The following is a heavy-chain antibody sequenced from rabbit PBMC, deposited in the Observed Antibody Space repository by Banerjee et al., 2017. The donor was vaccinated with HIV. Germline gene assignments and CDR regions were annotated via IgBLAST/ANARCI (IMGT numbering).Heavy chain of an antibody. J-gene: IGHJ3*01. Sequence: QEQLVESGGGLVQPGGSLTLSCKASGIDFSSYGISWVRQAPGKGLEWIAYIYPDYGSTDYANWVNGRFTISLDNAQNTVFLQMTSLTAADTATYFCARDYGYAGSSYSRLDLRGQGTLVTVS. V-gene: IGHV1S47*01. D-gene: IGHD8-1*01. CDR1: GIDFSSYG. CDR2: IYPDYGST. CDR3: ARDYGYAGSSYSRLDL.